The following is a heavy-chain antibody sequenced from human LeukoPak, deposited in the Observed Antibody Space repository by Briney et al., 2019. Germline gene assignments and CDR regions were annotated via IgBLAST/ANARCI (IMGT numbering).Heavy chain of an antibody. Sequence: PSETLSLTCTVSGGSISSYYWSWIRQPPGKGLEWIGYIHYSGSTSYNPSLNSRVTISLDTSKNQFSLNLSSVTAADTAVYYCARRESSGFFDYWGQGTLVTVSS. D-gene: IGHD6-19*01. CDR2: IHYSGST. V-gene: IGHV4-59*08. J-gene: IGHJ4*02. CDR3: ARRESSGFFDY. CDR1: GGSISSYY.